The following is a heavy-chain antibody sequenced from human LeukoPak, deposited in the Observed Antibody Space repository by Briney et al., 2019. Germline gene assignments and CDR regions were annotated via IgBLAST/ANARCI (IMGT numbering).Heavy chain of an antibody. CDR2: ISGSGGST. CDR1: GFSLSSYA. CDR3: AKDHGSWPYYLEY. Sequence: PGGSLRLSCAASGFSLSSYALTWVRQAPGKGLEGVSAISGSGGSTYYADSVKGRFTISRDNSKSTLYLQMNSLSAEDTAVYYCAKDHGSWPYYLEYWGQGTLVTVSS. V-gene: IGHV3-23*01. J-gene: IGHJ4*02. D-gene: IGHD6-13*01.